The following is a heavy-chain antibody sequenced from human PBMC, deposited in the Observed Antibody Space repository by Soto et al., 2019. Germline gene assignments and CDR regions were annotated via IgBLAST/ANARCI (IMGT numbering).Heavy chain of an antibody. Sequence: QVQLVDSGGGVAQPGRSLRLSCTTSGFLFNTYAMHWVRQAPGKGLEWVAVMSHDGRNTYYADSVKGRFTISRDNSKNTLYLQMNSLRTEDTAVYYCARPGSGYDVLTGHYFFYFHAMDVWGQGTTVTVSS. J-gene: IGHJ6*02. CDR3: ARPGSGYDVLTGHYFFYFHAMDV. V-gene: IGHV3-30*04. D-gene: IGHD3-9*01. CDR2: MSHDGRNT. CDR1: GFLFNTYA.